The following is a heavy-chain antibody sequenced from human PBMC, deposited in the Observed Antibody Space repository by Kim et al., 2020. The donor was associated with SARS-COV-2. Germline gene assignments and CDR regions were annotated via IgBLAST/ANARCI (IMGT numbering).Heavy chain of an antibody. J-gene: IGHJ6*02. V-gene: IGHV4-31*03. Sequence: SETLSLTCTVSGGSISSGCYYWSWIRQHPGKGLEWIGYIYYSGSTYYNPSLKSRVTISVDTSKNQFSLNLSSVTAADTAVYYCARARGGSRIFGVAPPGYHYCGMDVWGQGTTVTVPS. CDR2: IYYSGST. CDR1: GGSISSGCYY. CDR3: ARARGGSRIFGVAPPGYHYCGMDV. D-gene: IGHD3-3*01.